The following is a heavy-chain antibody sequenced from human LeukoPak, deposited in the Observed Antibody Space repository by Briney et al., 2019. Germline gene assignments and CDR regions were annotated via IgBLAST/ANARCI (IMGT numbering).Heavy chain of an antibody. D-gene: IGHD6-19*01. Sequence: ASVKVSCKASGYTFTSYGISWVRQAPGQGLEGMGWISAYNGNTNYAQKLQGRVTMTTDTSTSTAYMELRSLRSDDTAVYYCARVRGIAVAGTHYYYYYYMDVWGKGTTVTISS. CDR3: ARVRGIAVAGTHYYYYYYMDV. J-gene: IGHJ6*03. CDR2: ISAYNGNT. V-gene: IGHV1-18*01. CDR1: GYTFTSYG.